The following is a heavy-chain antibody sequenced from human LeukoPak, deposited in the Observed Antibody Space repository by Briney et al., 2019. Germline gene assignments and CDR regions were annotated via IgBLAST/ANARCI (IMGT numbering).Heavy chain of an antibody. CDR1: GYTFTSYG. V-gene: IGHV1-18*01. CDR2: ISAYNGNT. Sequence: ASVKVSCKASGYTFTSYGISWVRQAPGQGLEWMGLISAYNGNTNYAQKLQGRVTMTTDTSTSTAYMELRSLRSDDTAVYYCARLITGTTEALVGWFDPWGQGTLVTVSS. J-gene: IGHJ5*02. CDR3: ARLITGTTEALVGWFDP. D-gene: IGHD1-7*01.